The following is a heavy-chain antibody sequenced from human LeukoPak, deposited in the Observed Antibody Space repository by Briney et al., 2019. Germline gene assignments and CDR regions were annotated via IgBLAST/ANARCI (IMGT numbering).Heavy chain of an antibody. CDR1: GYTFTSYD. Sequence: ASVKVSCKASGYTFTSYDINWVRQTTGQGLGWMGWMNPNSGNTGYAQKFQGRVTITGNTSITTAYMELSSLRSEDTAVYYCARRQYGSGSPLYYWGQGTLVTVSS. D-gene: IGHD3-10*01. CDR3: ARRQYGSGSPLYY. J-gene: IGHJ4*02. V-gene: IGHV1-8*03. CDR2: MNPNSGNT.